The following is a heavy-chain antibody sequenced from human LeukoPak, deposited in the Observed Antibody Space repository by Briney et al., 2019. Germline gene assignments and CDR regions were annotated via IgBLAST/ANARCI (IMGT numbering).Heavy chain of an antibody. CDR3: ARVSGYYYGSGSYFPVYYYYYMDV. V-gene: IGHV4-39*07. J-gene: IGHJ6*03. CDR2: IYYSGST. D-gene: IGHD3-10*01. Sequence: SETLSLTCTVSGGSISSYYWSWIRQPPGKGLEWIGSIYYSGSTYYNPSLKSRVTISVDTSKNQFSLKLSSVTAADTAVYYCARVSGYYYGSGSYFPVYYYYYMDVWGQGTLVTVSS. CDR1: GGSISSYY.